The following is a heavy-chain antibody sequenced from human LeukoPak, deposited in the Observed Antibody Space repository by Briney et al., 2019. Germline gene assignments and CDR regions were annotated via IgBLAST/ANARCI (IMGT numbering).Heavy chain of an antibody. CDR3: ARGGVDYYGSGTYYLMYYFDY. V-gene: IGHV3-23*03. D-gene: IGHD3-10*01. J-gene: IGHJ4*02. CDR2: IYSGGST. Sequence: GGSLRLSCAASGFTFSSYGMSWVRQAPGKGLEWVSVIYSGGSTYYADSVKGRFTISRDDPHNTLYLQMNSLRAEDTAVYFCARGGVDYYGSGTYYLMYYFDYWGQGALVTVSS. CDR1: GFTFSSYG.